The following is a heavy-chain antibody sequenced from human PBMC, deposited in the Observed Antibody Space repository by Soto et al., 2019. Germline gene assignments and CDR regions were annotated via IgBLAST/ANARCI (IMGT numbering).Heavy chain of an antibody. CDR3: ARETTYYYGSGPYYYYYYMDV. Sequence: SETLSLTCSVSDDSINSDKYYWGWIRQPPGKGLEWIGSIYYSGNTYYNPSLKTRVTISVDTFKNQFSLKLSSVTAADTAVYYCARETTYYYGSGPYYYYYYMDVWGKGTTVTVSS. CDR1: DDSINSDKYY. CDR2: IYYSGNT. D-gene: IGHD3-10*01. V-gene: IGHV4-39*07. J-gene: IGHJ6*03.